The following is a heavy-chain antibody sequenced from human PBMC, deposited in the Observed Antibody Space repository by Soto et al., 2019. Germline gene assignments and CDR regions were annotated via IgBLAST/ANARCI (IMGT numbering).Heavy chain of an antibody. D-gene: IGHD3-16*02. CDR2: IYYSGST. CDR3: ARHETYYDYIWGSYRLVPPDY. J-gene: IGHJ4*02. CDR1: GGSISSSSYY. Sequence: PSETLSLTCTVSGGSISSSSYYWGWIRQPPGKGLEWIGSIYYSGSTYYNPSLKSRVTISVDTSKNQFSLKLSSVTAADTAVYYCARHETYYDYIWGSYRLVPPDYWGQGTLVTVSS. V-gene: IGHV4-39*01.